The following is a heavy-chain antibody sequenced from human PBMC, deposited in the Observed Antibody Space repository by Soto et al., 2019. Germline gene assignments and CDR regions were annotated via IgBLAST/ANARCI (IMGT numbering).Heavy chain of an antibody. CDR2: IFYSGST. CDR1: GGSISSSSYY. J-gene: IGHJ3*02. CDR3: ARRHSGSQLIHDAFDI. D-gene: IGHD1-26*01. Sequence: QLQLQESGPGLVKTSETLSLTCTVSGGSISSSSYYWGWIRQPPGKGLEWLGSIFYSGSTYYNPSLKSRVTISVDTSKNQFSLNLSSVTAADTAVYYCARRHSGSQLIHDAFDIWGQGTMVTVSS. V-gene: IGHV4-39*01.